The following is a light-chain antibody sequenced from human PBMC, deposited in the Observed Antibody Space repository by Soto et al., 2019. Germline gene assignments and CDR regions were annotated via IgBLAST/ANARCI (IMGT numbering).Light chain of an antibody. J-gene: IGKJ1*01. CDR3: QHYGNSLWT. Sequence: EIVLTQSPGTLSLSPGERATLSCRASQNVRNNYIGWYQQKPGQAPRLLIYGASIRATGIPDRFSGSGSGTDFTLTISRLEPEDFAIYYCQHYGNSLWTFGQGTKVAIK. CDR1: QNVRNNY. CDR2: GAS. V-gene: IGKV3-20*01.